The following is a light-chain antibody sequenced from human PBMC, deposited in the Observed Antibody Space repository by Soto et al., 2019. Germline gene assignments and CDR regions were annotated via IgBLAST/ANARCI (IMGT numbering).Light chain of an antibody. CDR3: QQYCSSSWT. J-gene: IGKJ1*01. V-gene: IGKV3-20*01. Sequence: EIVLTQSTGTLSLSPGERATLSCRASQSVSSSYLAWYQQKPGQAPRLLIYGASSRATGIPDRFSGSGSGTDFNLTISRLEPEDFAVYYCQQYCSSSWTCGQGTKVE. CDR1: QSVSSSY. CDR2: GAS.